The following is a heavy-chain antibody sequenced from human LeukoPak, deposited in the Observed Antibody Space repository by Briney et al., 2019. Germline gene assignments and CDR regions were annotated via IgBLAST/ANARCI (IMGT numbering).Heavy chain of an antibody. D-gene: IGHD2-2*01. CDR1: GFTFSSYS. V-gene: IGHV3-21*01. CDR2: ISSSSSYI. J-gene: IGHJ4*02. Sequence: GGSLRLSCAASGFTFSSYSMNWVRQAPGKGLEWVSSISSSSSYIYYADSVKGRFTISRGNAKNSLYLQMNSLRAEDTAVYYCARAPVGYCSSTSCYFDYWGQGTLVTVSS. CDR3: ARAPVGYCSSTSCYFDY.